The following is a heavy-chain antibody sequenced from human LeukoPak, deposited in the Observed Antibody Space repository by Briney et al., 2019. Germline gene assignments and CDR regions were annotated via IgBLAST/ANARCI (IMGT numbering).Heavy chain of an antibody. CDR3: ARNDILTANDY. V-gene: IGHV1-2*02. CDR1: GYTFTGYY. J-gene: IGHJ4*02. Sequence: ASVKVSCKASGYTFTGYYMHWVRQAPGQGLELMGWINPNTGGTHYAQKFQGRVTMTRDTSITTAYMELSRLRSDDTAVYYCARNDILTANDYWGQGALVTVSS. CDR2: INPNTGGT. D-gene: IGHD3-9*01.